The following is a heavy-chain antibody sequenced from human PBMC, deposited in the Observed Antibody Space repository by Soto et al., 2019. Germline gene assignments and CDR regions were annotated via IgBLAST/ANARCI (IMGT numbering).Heavy chain of an antibody. Sequence: EVQLLESGGGFVQPGGSLRLSCAASGFTFSRYVMTWVRQAPGEGLEWVSGISGSGGSTYYADSVKGRFTISRDNSKNTLYLQMNSLRGEDTAVYYCAKDGDVWGQGTTVTVSS. CDR3: AKDGDV. CDR2: ISGSGGST. V-gene: IGHV3-23*01. CDR1: GFTFSRYV. J-gene: IGHJ6*02.